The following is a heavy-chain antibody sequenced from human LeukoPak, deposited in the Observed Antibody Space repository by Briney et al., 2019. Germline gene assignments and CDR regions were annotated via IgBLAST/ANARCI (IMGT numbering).Heavy chain of an antibody. CDR3: ARENYYDSSGYLNWFDP. CDR2: INPNSGGT. CDR1: GYTFTGYY. V-gene: IGHV1-2*04. D-gene: IGHD3-22*01. Sequence: XSVKVSCKASGYTFTGYYMHWVRQAPGQGLEWMGWINPNSGGTNYAQKFQGWVTMTRDTSISTAYMELSRLRSDDTAVYYCARENYYDSSGYLNWFDPWGQGTLVTVSS. J-gene: IGHJ5*02.